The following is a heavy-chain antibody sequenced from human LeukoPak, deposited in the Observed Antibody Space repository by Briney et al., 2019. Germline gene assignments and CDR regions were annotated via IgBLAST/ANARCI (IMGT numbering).Heavy chain of an antibody. CDR2: IYTSGGT. Sequence: SQTLSLTCTVSGGSISSGSYYWSWIRQPAGKGLEWIGRIYTSGGTNYNPSLKSRVTISVDTSKNQFSPKLSSVTAADTAVYYCARAQNYGGSYSFDYWGQGTLVTVSS. CDR3: ARAQNYGGSYSFDY. V-gene: IGHV4-61*02. CDR1: GGSISSGSYY. J-gene: IGHJ4*02. D-gene: IGHD1-26*01.